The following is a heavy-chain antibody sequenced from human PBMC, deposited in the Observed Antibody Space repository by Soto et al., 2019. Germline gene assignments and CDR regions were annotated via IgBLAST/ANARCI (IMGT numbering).Heavy chain of an antibody. D-gene: IGHD3-10*01. Sequence: SGPTLVNPTQTLTLTCTFSGFSLSTSGMCVSWIRQPPGKALEWLARIDWDDDKYYSTSLKTRPTISKDTSKNQVVLTMTNMDPVDTATYYCARIPYYYGSGSYDYYFDYWGQGTLVTVSS. CDR2: IDWDDDK. CDR3: ARIPYYYGSGSYDYYFDY. CDR1: GFSLSTSGMC. V-gene: IGHV2-70*11. J-gene: IGHJ4*02.